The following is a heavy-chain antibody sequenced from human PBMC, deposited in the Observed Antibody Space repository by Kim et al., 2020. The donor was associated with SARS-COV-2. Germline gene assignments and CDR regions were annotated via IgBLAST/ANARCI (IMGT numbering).Heavy chain of an antibody. D-gene: IGHD3-10*01. J-gene: IGHJ5*02. CDR2: INHSGST. CDR1: GGSFSGYY. CDR3: ARGTSRITMVRGLAYAKNWFDP. V-gene: IGHV4-34*01. Sequence: SETLSLTCAVYGGSFSGYYWSWIRQPPGKGLEWIGEINHSGSTNYNPSLKSRVTISVDTSKNQFSLKLSSVTAADTAVYYCARGTSRITMVRGLAYAKNWFDPWGQGTLVTVSS.